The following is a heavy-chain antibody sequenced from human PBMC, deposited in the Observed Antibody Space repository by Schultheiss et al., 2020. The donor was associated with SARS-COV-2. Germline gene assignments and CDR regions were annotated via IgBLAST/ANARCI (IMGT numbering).Heavy chain of an antibody. D-gene: IGHD2-15*01. V-gene: IGHV3-30*03. Sequence: GGSLRLSCAASGFTFSSYGMHWVRQAPGKGLEWVAVISYDGSNKYYADSVKGRFTISRDNSKNEVYLQMNGLRGEDTAVYYCARMSRGGYPLDYWGQGTLVTVSS. CDR2: ISYDGSNK. CDR3: ARMSRGGYPLDY. J-gene: IGHJ4*02. CDR1: GFTFSSYG.